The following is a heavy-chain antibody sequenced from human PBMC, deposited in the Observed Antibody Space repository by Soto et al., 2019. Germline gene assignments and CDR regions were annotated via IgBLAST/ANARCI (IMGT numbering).Heavy chain of an antibody. CDR2: IYSGDST. CDR1: GFPFSNYA. D-gene: IGHD6-19*01. Sequence: GGSLRLSCAASGFPFSNYAMSWVRQAPGKGLEWVSVIYSGDSTYYADSVKGRFTISRHNSKNTLYLQMNSLRAEDTAVYYCASQTVAGSNALDYWGQGTLVTVSS. CDR3: ASQTVAGSNALDY. V-gene: IGHV3-53*04. J-gene: IGHJ4*02.